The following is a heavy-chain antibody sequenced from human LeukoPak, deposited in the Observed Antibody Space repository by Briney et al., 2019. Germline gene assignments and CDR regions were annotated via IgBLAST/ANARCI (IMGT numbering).Heavy chain of an antibody. Sequence: GGSLRLSCAASGFTVSSNYMSWVRQAPGKGLEWVSVIYSGGSTYYADSVKGRFTISSDNSKNTLYLQMNSLRAEDTAVYYCARERYSSGWYSDYWGQGTLVTVSS. CDR2: IYSGGST. V-gene: IGHV3-66*02. J-gene: IGHJ4*02. D-gene: IGHD6-19*01. CDR3: ARERYSSGWYSDY. CDR1: GFTVSSNY.